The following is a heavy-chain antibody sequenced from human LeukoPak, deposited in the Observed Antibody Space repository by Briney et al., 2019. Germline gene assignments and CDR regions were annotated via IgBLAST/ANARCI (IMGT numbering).Heavy chain of an antibody. CDR2: ISYDGSNK. V-gene: IGHV3-30*18. CDR3: AKELAAAGTYYYYGMDV. CDR1: GSTFSSYG. D-gene: IGHD6-13*01. J-gene: IGHJ6*02. Sequence: GRSLRLSCAASGSTFSSYGMHWVRQAPGKGLEWVAVISYDGSNKYYADSVKGRFTISRDNSKNTLYLQMNSLRAEDTAVYYCAKELAAAGTYYYYGMDVWGQGTTVTVSS.